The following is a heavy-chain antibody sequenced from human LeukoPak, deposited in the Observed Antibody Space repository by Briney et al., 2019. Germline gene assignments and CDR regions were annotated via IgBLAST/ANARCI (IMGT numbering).Heavy chain of an antibody. CDR3: ARVSAAEYYFDY. CDR1: GGSISSHY. CDR2: IYYSGST. J-gene: IGHJ4*02. D-gene: IGHD6-25*01. V-gene: IGHV4-59*11. Sequence: SETLSLTCTVSGGSISSHYWSWIRQPPGKGLEWIGYIYYSGSTNYNPSLKSRVTISVHTSKNQFSLKLSSVTAADTAVYYCARVSAAEYYFDYCGQGTLVTVSS.